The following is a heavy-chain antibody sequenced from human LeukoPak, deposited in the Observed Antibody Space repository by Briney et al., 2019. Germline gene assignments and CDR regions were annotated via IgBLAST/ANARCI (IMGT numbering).Heavy chain of an antibody. Sequence: GGSLRLSCAASGFSFSSNSMNWVRQAPGKGLEWLSYISDSSSTIDYADSVKGRFTISRDNAKNSLYLQMNSLRDEDTAVYYCARDLRYAFDIWGQGTMVTVSS. CDR1: GFSFSSNS. D-gene: IGHD1-26*01. J-gene: IGHJ3*02. V-gene: IGHV3-48*02. CDR3: ARDLRYAFDI. CDR2: ISDSSSTI.